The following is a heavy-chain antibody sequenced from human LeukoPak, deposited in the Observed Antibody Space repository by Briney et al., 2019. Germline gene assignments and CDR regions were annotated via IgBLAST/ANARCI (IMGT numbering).Heavy chain of an antibody. CDR1: GGSISSSSYY. Sequence: MTSETLSLTCTVSGGSISSSSYYWGWIRQPPGKGLEWIGSIYYSGSTYYNPSLKSRVTISVDTSKNQFSLKLSSVTAADTAVYYCARLSPYSGYDYDFDYWGQGTLVTVSS. CDR2: IYYSGST. V-gene: IGHV4-39*01. CDR3: ARLSPYSGYDYDFDY. J-gene: IGHJ4*02. D-gene: IGHD5-12*01.